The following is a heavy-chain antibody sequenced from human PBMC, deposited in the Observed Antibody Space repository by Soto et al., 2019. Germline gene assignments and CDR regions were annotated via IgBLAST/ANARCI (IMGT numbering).Heavy chain of an antibody. D-gene: IGHD3-3*01. CDR1: GFTFSSYA. CDR2: ISGSGGST. J-gene: IGHJ4*02. Sequence: EVQPLESGGGLVQPGGSLRLSCAASGFTFSSYAMSWVRQAPGKGLEWVSAISGSGGSTYYADSVKGRFTISRDNSKTRLYLQMNGPRAEDTAVYYCAEDIHPYEWLSYYFDYGGQGSLVAVSS. CDR3: AEDIHPYEWLSYYFDY. V-gene: IGHV3-23*01.